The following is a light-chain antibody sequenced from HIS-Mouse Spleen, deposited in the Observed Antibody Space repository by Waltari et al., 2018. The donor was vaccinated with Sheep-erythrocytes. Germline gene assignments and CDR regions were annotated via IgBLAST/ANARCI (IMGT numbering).Light chain of an antibody. CDR3: CSYAGSSTPWV. J-gene: IGLJ3*02. CDR2: EGS. Sequence: QSALTHPASVSASPGQSITISCPGTSSDVGSYNLVSWYQQHPGKAPKLMIYEGSKRPSGVSNRFSGSKSGNTASLTISGLQAEDEADYYCCSYAGSSTPWVFGGGTKLTVL. V-gene: IGLV2-23*01. CDR1: SSDVGSYNL.